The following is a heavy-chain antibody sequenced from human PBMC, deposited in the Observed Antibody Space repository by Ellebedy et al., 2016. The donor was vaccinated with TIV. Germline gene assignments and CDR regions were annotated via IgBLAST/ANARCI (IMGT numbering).Heavy chain of an antibody. V-gene: IGHV3-66*01. CDR2: LYSGGST. CDR1: GFTVSYNY. CDR3: ARGSSMVRGAA. J-gene: IGHJ4*02. D-gene: IGHD3-10*01. Sequence: GESLKISCAASGFTVSYNYMTWVRQAPGKGLQWVSVLYSGGSTYYADSVKGRFTISRENSKNTLYLQMNSLRAEDTGVYYCARGSSMVRGAAWGQGTLVTVSS.